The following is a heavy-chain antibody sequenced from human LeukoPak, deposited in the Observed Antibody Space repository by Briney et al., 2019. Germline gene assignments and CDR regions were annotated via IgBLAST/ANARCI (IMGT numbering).Heavy chain of an antibody. J-gene: IGHJ3*02. CDR2: INQDGSEI. V-gene: IGHV3-7*01. D-gene: IGHD3-10*01. Sequence: GSLRLSCAASGFTFSSSWMSWVRQAPGKGLEWVANINQDGSEIYYVDSVKGRFTISRGNTKNSLYLQMNSLRAEDTAVYYCASHYGSGSYSGDAFDIWGQGTMVTVSS. CDR3: ASHYGSGSYSGDAFDI. CDR1: GFTFSSSW.